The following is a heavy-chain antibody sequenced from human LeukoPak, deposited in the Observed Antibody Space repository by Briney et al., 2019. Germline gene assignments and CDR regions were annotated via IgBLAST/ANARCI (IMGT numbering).Heavy chain of an antibody. J-gene: IGHJ4*02. CDR3: AKGVMSQIAAAVPFDN. CDR2: ISGSGAGP. D-gene: IGHD6-13*01. V-gene: IGHV3-23*01. CDR1: GFTFSNYG. Sequence: GTLRLSCAASGFTFSNYGMSWVRQAPGKGLEWVSTISGSGAGPYYADSVKGRFTISRDNSKNTLYLQMNSLRAEDTAVYYCAKGVMSQIAAAVPFDNWGQGTLVTVSS.